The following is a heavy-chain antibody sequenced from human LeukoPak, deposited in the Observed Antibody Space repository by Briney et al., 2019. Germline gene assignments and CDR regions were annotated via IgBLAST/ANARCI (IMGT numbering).Heavy chain of an antibody. CDR3: ARRGSYYGDSMDY. V-gene: IGHV3-64*01. J-gene: IGHJ4*02. Sequence: PGGSLTLSCAASGFTFSRYAMHWVRQAPGKGLEYVSAISSNGGSTYYANSVKGRFTISRDNSKNTLYLQMGSLRAEDMAVYYCARRGSYYGDSMDYWGQGTLVTVSS. CDR2: ISSNGGST. D-gene: IGHD4-17*01. CDR1: GFTFSRYA.